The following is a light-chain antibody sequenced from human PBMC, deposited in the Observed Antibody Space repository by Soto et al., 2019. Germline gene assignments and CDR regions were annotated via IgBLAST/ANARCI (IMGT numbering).Light chain of an antibody. J-gene: IGKJ1*01. CDR2: AAS. V-gene: IGKV1-8*01. CDR1: QGISSY. Sequence: TTGDRVTITCRASQGISSYLAWYQQKPGKAPKLLIYAASTLQSGVPSRFSGSGSGTDFTLTISCLQSEDFATYYCQQYYSYPRTFGQATKV. CDR3: QQYYSYPRT.